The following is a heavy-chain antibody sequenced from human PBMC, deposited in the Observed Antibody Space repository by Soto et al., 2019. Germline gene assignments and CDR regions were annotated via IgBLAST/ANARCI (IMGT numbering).Heavy chain of an antibody. CDR3: VRDTGSGLAVAVFIH. CDR1: GFTFDDYV. Sequence: EVKLVESGGGLERPGRSLRLSCSASGFTFDDYVMHWVRLVPGRGLEWVAGIDWNGKTLAYAGSEKGRFTISRDNAKNSLHLQMTSLRDEDTALYYCVRDTGSGLAVAVFIHWGQGTPVTVSS. J-gene: IGHJ4*02. V-gene: IGHV3-9*01. CDR2: IDWNGKTL. D-gene: IGHD6-19*01.